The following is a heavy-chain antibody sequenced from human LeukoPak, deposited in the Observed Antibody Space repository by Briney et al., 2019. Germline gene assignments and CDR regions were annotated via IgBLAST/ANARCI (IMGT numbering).Heavy chain of an antibody. J-gene: IGHJ1*01. CDR1: GFSLSGYW. V-gene: IGHV3-74*03. CDR3: ASDSYSPEYFQH. Sequence: GGSLRLSCAASGFSLSGYWMHWVRQIPGKGLMWVARIGSDGSGTTYADPVKGRFTISRDNSKNTLYLQMNSLRAEDTAVYYCASDSYSPEYFQHWGQGTLVTVSS. D-gene: IGHD2-15*01. CDR2: IGSDGSGT.